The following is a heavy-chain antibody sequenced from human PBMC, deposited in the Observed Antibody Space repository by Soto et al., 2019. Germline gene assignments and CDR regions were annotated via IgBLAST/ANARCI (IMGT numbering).Heavy chain of an antibody. V-gene: IGHV4-30-4*01. J-gene: IGHJ5*02. D-gene: IGHD2-2*01. CDR1: GGSISSGDYY. CDR2: IYYSGST. Sequence: SETLSLTCTVSGGSISSGDYYWSWIRQPPGKGLEWIGYIYYSGSTHYNPSLKSRVTISVDTSKNQFSLKLSSVTAADTAVYYCARESVVVVPAAGWYWFDPWGQGTLVTVSS. CDR3: ARESVVVVPAAGWYWFDP.